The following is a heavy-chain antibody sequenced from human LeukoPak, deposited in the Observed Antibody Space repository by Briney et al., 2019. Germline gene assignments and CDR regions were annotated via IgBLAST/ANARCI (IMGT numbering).Heavy chain of an antibody. V-gene: IGHV1-18*01. CDR3: ARGHIGVPFDY. CDR1: GYTFTTYG. Sequence: GASVKVSCKASGYTFTTYGISWVRQAPGQGLEWMGWIGPYNGNPNSAQKVQGRVTMTTDTSTSTAYMELRSLRSDDTAVYYCARGHIGVPFDYWGQGTLVTVSS. J-gene: IGHJ4*02. CDR2: IGPYNGNP. D-gene: IGHD3-10*01.